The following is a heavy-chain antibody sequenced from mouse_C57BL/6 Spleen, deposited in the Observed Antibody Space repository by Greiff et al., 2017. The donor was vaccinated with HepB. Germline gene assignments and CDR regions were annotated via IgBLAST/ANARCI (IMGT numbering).Heavy chain of an antibody. CDR1: GFTFNTYA. D-gene: IGHD3-2*02. CDR2: IRSKSSNYAT. Sequence: DVKLVESGGGLVQPKGSLKLSCAASGFTFNTYAMHWVRQAPGKGLEWVARIRSKSSNYATYYADSVKDRFTISRDDSQSMLYLQMNNLKTEDTAMYYCVRGPQTAQATHYAMDYWGQGTSVTVSS. CDR3: VRGPQTAQATHYAMDY. V-gene: IGHV10-3*01. J-gene: IGHJ4*01.